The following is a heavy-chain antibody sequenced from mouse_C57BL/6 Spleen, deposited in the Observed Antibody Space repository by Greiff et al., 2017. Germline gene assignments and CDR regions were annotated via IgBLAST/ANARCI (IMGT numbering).Heavy chain of an antibody. D-gene: IGHD1-1*01. V-gene: IGHV1-53*01. CDR1: GYTFTSYW. CDR3: ARYYGSRYYFDY. Sequence: QVQLQQPGTELVKPGASVKLSCKASGYTFTSYWMHWVKQRPGQGLEWIGTINPSTGGTNYNEKFKSKDTLTVDKSSSTAYMQLSSLTSEDSAFYYCARYYGSRYYFDYWGQGTTLTVSS. J-gene: IGHJ2*01. CDR2: INPSTGGT.